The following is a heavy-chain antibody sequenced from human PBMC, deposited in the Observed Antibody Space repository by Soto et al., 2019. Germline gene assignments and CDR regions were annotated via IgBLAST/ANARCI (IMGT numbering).Heavy chain of an antibody. J-gene: IGHJ4*02. CDR1: GFTFSSYS. V-gene: IGHV3-48*01. Sequence: EVQLVESGGGLVQPGGSLRLSCAASGFTFSSYSMNWVRQAPGKGLEWVSYISSSSSTIYYADSVKGRFTISRDNAKNSLYLQMNSLRAEDTAVYYCARTTSSSWVSPAPFDYGGQGTLVTVSS. CDR3: ARTTSSSWVSPAPFDY. CDR2: ISSSSSTI. D-gene: IGHD6-13*01.